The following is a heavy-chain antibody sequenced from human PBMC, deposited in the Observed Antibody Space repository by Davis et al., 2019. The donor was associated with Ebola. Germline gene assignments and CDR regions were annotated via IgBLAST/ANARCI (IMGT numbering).Heavy chain of an antibody. CDR2: ISGSTSHI. D-gene: IGHD2-2*01. Sequence: LSLTCAVYGGSFSGYYWSWIRQPPGKGLEWVAYISGSTSHIYYADSVKGRFTISRDNAKKALYLQMNSLRDEDTAVYYCVRDISYHFDNWGQGTLVTVSS. CDR1: GGSFSGYY. J-gene: IGHJ4*02. V-gene: IGHV3-11*06. CDR3: VRDISYHFDN.